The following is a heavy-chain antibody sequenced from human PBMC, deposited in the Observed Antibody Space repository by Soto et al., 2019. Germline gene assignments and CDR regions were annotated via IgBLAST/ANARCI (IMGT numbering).Heavy chain of an antibody. CDR2: VYVTGST. Sequence: QVQLQESGPGLVKPSETLSLTCTVSGGSIRSYYWGWIRQPPGKGLEWLGHVYVTGSTNHNPSLKSRVTISVGTSKNQFSLKLSSVTAADTAVYYCAGAYCSGGSCQFDNWGQGTLVTVSS. V-gene: IGHV4-59*01. D-gene: IGHD2-15*01. CDR1: GGSIRSYY. CDR3: AGAYCSGGSCQFDN. J-gene: IGHJ4*02.